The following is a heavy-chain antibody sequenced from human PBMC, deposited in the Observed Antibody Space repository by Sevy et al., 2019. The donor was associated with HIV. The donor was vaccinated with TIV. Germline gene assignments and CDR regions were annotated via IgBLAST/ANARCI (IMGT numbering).Heavy chain of an antibody. D-gene: IGHD3-22*01. CDR3: ARVSSIYYDRGYYYAMDV. CDR1: RFTFSTYW. CDR2: IKQDGGEK. Sequence: GGSLRLSCVVSRFTFSTYWMSWVRQAPGKGLEWVANIKQDGGEKYHLDSVKGRFTISRDNAKNSLYLQMNSLRAEDSAVYFCARVSSIYYDRGYYYAMDVWGQGTTVTVSS. V-gene: IGHV3-7*01. J-gene: IGHJ6*02.